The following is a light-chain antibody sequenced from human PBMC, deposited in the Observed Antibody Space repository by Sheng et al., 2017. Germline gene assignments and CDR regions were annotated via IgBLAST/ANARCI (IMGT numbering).Light chain of an antibody. CDR3: QQSYSNPRT. J-gene: IGKJ4*01. CDR2: AAS. CDR1: QSISSY. V-gene: IGKV1-39*01. Sequence: DIQMTQSPSSLSASVGDRVTITCRASQSISSYLNWYQHKPGKAPKLLIYAASSLQSGVPSRFSGSGSGTDFTLTISSLQPEDFATYYCQQSYSNPRTFGGGTKVEIK.